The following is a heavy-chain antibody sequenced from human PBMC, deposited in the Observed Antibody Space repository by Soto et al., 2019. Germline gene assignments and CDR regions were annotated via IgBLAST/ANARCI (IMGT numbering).Heavy chain of an antibody. V-gene: IGHV3-7*01. J-gene: IGHJ4*02. CDR2: IKEDGSQK. Sequence: EVQLVESGGDLVQPGGSLRLSCAVSGFTFSHYWMTWVRQAPGKGLEWVANIKEDGSQKNYVDSVKGRFTVSRDNAKNSLYLQMNILIAEDTAVYYCARSGSEVDYWGQGTLVIVSS. D-gene: IGHD3-10*01. CDR3: ARSGSEVDY. CDR1: GFTFSHYW.